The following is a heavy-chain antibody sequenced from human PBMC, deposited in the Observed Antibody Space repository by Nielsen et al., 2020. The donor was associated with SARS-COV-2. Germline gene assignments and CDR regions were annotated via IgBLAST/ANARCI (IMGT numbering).Heavy chain of an antibody. D-gene: IGHD3-10*01. CDR1: GFTFSSYG. CDR3: AKEIWFGELQKSQH. CDR2: IRYDGSNK. Sequence: GESLKISCAASGFTFSSYGMHWVRQAPGKGLEWVAFIRYDGSNKYYADSVKGRFTISRDNSKNTLYLQMNSLRAEDTAVYYCAKEIWFGELQKSQHWGQGTLVTVSS. V-gene: IGHV3-30*02. J-gene: IGHJ1*01.